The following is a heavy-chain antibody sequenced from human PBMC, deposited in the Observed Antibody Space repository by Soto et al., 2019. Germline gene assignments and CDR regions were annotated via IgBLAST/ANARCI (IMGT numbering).Heavy chain of an antibody. D-gene: IGHD6-19*01. CDR1: GFTVCSNY. CDR2: ISSNGGST. V-gene: IGHV3-64*01. Sequence: GGSLRLSCAASGFTVCSNYMTWVRQAPGKGLEYVSAISSNGGSTYYANSVKGRFTISRDNSKNTLYLQMGSLRAEDMAVYYCARGFGWLDYWGQGTLVTVSS. J-gene: IGHJ4*02. CDR3: ARGFGWLDY.